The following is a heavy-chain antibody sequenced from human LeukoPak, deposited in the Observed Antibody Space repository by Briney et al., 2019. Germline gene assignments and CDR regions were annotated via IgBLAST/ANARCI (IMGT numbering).Heavy chain of an antibody. CDR3: ARALGSSSGAFDI. V-gene: IGHV3-7*01. CDR1: GFTFSSYW. Sequence: GGSLRRSCAASGFTFSSYWMSWVRQAPGKGLEWVANIKQDGSEKYYVDSVKGRFTISRDNAKNSLYLQMNSLRAEDTAVYYCARALGSSSGAFDIWGQGTMVTVSS. CDR2: IKQDGSEK. D-gene: IGHD3-10*01. J-gene: IGHJ3*02.